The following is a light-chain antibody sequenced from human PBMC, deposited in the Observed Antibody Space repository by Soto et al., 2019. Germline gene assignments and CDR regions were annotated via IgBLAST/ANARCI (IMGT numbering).Light chain of an antibody. CDR2: DVN. CDR1: SSDIGAYNF. V-gene: IGLV2-14*03. Sequence: QSALTQPASVSGSPGQSITISCTGTSSDIGAYNFVSWYQQHPGKAPKLMLYDVNIRPSGVSNRFSGSKSGNTASLTISGLQAEDEADYYCTSWTTSTTMIFGGGTKLPDL. J-gene: IGLJ2*01. CDR3: TSWTTSTTMI.